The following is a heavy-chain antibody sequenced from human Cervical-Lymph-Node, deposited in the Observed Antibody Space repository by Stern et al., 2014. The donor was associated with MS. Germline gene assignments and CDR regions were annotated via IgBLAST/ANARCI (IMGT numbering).Heavy chain of an antibody. CDR1: GESFNVYY. J-gene: IGHJ6*02. Sequence: QVQLQQWGAGLLKPSETLSLTCAVYGESFNVYYWTWIRQPPGKGLEWIGEISHSGSTNYNPSLKSRVTISVDTSKAKFSLNLSSVTAADTAVYYCARIPGITVAGTNYYYGMDVWGQGTTVTVSS. V-gene: IGHV4-34*01. CDR2: ISHSGST. CDR3: ARIPGITVAGTNYYYGMDV. D-gene: IGHD6-19*01.